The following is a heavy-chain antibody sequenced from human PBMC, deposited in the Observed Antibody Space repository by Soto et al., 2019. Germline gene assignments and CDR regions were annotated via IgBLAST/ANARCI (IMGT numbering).Heavy chain of an antibody. CDR2: ISLSGSTI. Sequence: GGSLRLSCAASGFAFSNYEMNWVRQAPGKGLEWVSYISLSGSTIYYADSVRGRFTISRDNAKNSLYLQMNSLRAEDTAVYYCARDARTYSGRIRHLDYWGQGTLVTVSS. CDR1: GFAFSNYE. CDR3: ARDARTYSGRIRHLDY. V-gene: IGHV3-48*03. J-gene: IGHJ4*02. D-gene: IGHD1-26*01.